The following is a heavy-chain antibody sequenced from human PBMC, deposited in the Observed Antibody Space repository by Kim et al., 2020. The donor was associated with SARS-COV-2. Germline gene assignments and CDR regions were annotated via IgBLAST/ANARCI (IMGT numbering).Heavy chain of an antibody. CDR1: GGTFSSYA. J-gene: IGHJ4*02. Sequence: SVKVSCKASGGTFSSYAISWVRQAPGQGLEWMGRIIPILGIANYAQKFQGRVTITADKSTSTAYMELSSLRSEDTAVYYCASDGYSYGPGPFDYWGQGTLVTVSS. D-gene: IGHD5-18*01. V-gene: IGHV1-69*04. CDR2: IIPILGIA. CDR3: ASDGYSYGPGPFDY.